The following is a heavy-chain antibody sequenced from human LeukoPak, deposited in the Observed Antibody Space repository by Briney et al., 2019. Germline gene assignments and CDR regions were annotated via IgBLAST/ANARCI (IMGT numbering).Heavy chain of an antibody. V-gene: IGHV3-7*01. J-gene: IGHJ4*02. Sequence: GGFLRLSCAASGFTFSSYWMSWVRQAPGKGLEWVANIKQDGSEKYYVDSVKGRFTISRDNAKNSLYLQMNSLRAEDTAVYYCARTYYDFWSGYYMDYWGQGTLVTVSS. CDR3: ARTYYDFWSGYYMDY. CDR1: GFTFSSYW. CDR2: IKQDGSEK. D-gene: IGHD3-3*01.